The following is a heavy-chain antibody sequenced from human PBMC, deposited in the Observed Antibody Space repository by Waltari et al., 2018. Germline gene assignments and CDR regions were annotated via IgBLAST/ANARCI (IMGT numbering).Heavy chain of an antibody. CDR3: ARESDDYGGNYIDY. D-gene: IGHD4-17*01. V-gene: IGHV3-30-3*01. Sequence: QVHLVESGGGVVQPGGSLRLSCAASGFTFSSSAMHWVRQAPGKGLDWLSAISYNGANKYYADSVKGRFTISRDNSKNTVDLQMNSLRAEDTAVYYCARESDDYGGNYIDYWSQGTLVTVSS. CDR1: GFTFSSSA. CDR2: ISYNGANK. J-gene: IGHJ4*02.